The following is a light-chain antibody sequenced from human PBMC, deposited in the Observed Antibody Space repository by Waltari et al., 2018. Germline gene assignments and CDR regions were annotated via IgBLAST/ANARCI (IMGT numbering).Light chain of an antibody. V-gene: IGKV1-39*01. J-gene: IGKJ2*01. CDR3: RQSYSRPPT. CDR2: RIS. Sequence: DIQVTESPSSLSASIGDRVIITCRASENIANYVSWYRQKPVTAPELLIYRISSLQSGVPSRFSVGGSWKDFTLTISRLQPEDFATYICRQSYSRPPTFGQGTKVEIK. CDR1: ENIANY.